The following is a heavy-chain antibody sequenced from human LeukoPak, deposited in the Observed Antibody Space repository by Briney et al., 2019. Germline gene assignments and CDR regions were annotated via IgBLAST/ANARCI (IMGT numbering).Heavy chain of an antibody. CDR1: GFTFSTYW. V-gene: IGHV3-7*04. CDR3: AGGISMVRGADY. CDR2: IKQDGSEK. Sequence: GGSLRLSCAASGFTFSTYWMTWVRQAPGKGLEWVANIKQDGSEKNYVDSVKGRFTISRANAKNSLYLQMNTLSDDDTAVYFCAGGISMVRGADYWGQGTLVTVSS. J-gene: IGHJ4*02. D-gene: IGHD3-10*01.